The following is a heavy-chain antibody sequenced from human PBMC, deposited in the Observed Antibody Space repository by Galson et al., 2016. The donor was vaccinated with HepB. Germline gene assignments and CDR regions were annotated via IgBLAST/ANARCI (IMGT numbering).Heavy chain of an antibody. V-gene: IGHV3-15*01. J-gene: IGHJ4*02. CDR3: TTGSLTKLTHGEDH. CDR1: GFTFTTAW. D-gene: IGHD2-8*01. Sequence: SLRLSCAASGFTFTTAWMSWFRQAPGKGLEWVGRIKSNSDGGTAEHAAPVKGRFTISRDDSRNTLYLQLNSLKTEDTAVYYCTTGSLTKLTHGEDHWGQGTLFTVSS. CDR2: IKSNSDGGTA.